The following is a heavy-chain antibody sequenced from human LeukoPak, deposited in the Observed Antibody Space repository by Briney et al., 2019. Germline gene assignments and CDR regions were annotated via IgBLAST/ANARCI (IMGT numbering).Heavy chain of an antibody. CDR2: IYSGGST. Sequence: PGGSLRLSCAASGFTVSSKYMSWVRQAPGKGLEWVSAIYSGGSTYYADSVKGRFTISRDNSKNTLYLQMNSLRAEDTAVYYCARGCSSTSCYGSDYWGQGTLVTVSS. J-gene: IGHJ4*02. CDR1: GFTVSSKY. D-gene: IGHD2-2*01. CDR3: ARGCSSTSCYGSDY. V-gene: IGHV3-53*01.